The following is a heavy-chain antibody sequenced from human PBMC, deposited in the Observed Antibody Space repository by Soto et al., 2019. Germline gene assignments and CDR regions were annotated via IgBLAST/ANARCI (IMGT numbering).Heavy chain of an antibody. CDR3: ARGLNGAYYYYGMDV. V-gene: IGHV4-34*01. D-gene: IGHD1-26*01. CDR1: GGSFSGYY. Sequence: SETLSLTCAVYGGSFSGYYWSWIRQPPGKGLEWIGEINHSGSTNYNPSLKSRVTISVDTSKNQFSLKLSSVTAADTAVYYCARGLNGAYYYYGMDVWGQGTTVTVS. J-gene: IGHJ6*02. CDR2: INHSGST.